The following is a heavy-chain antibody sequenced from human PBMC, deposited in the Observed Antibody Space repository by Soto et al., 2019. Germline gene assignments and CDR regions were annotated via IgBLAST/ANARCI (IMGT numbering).Heavy chain of an antibody. CDR1: GGSISSGGYY. Sequence: QVQLQESGPGLVKPSQTLSLTCTVSGGSISSGGYYWSWIRQHPGKGLEWIGYIYYSGSTYNNPSLKTRVTISVDTSKNQFSLKLSSVTAADTAVYYCARDERLSRAWFDPWGQGTLVTVSS. V-gene: IGHV4-31*03. CDR3: ARDERLSRAWFDP. J-gene: IGHJ5*02. CDR2: IYYSGST. D-gene: IGHD6-25*01.